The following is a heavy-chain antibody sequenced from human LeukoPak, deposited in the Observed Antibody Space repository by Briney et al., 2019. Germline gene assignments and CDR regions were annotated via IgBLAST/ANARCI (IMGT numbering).Heavy chain of an antibody. CDR3: ARDRGMITFGGVIGYDRGY. V-gene: IGHV3-11*05. Sequence: PGGSLRLSCAASGFTFSDSYMNWIRQAPGKGLEWVSYVSSSGTYTNYADSVKGRFTISRDNAKNSLYLQMNSLRAEDTAVYYCARDRGMITFGGVIGYDRGYWGQGTLVTVSS. CDR1: GFTFSDSY. J-gene: IGHJ4*02. CDR2: VSSSGTYT. D-gene: IGHD3-16*02.